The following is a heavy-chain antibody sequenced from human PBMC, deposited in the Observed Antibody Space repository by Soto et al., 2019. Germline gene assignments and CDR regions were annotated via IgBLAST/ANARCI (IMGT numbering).Heavy chain of an antibody. CDR3: ARDRGCSSTSCYPGNWFDP. D-gene: IGHD2-2*01. CDR1: VGSISSGGYS. V-gene: IGHV4-30-2*01. J-gene: IGHJ5*02. Sequence: SLSLTGAVSVGSISSGGYSWSWILQPPGKGLEWIGYIYHSGSTYYNPSLKSRVTISVDRSKNQFSLKLSSVTAADAAVYYCARDRGCSSTSCYPGNWFDPWGQGTLVTVSS. CDR2: IYHSGST.